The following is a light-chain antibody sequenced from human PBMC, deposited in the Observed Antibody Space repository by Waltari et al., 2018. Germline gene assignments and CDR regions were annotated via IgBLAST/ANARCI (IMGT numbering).Light chain of an antibody. Sequence: EIVLTQSPGTLPLSPGERATLSCRASQSVSSNFLGWYQQKSGQAPRLLIYGASSRATGIPDTFSGSGSGTDFTLTISRLEPEDFAVYYCQQYGSSPPYTFGQGTKLEMK. CDR3: QQYGSSPPYT. J-gene: IGKJ2*01. V-gene: IGKV3-20*01. CDR2: GAS. CDR1: QSVSSNF.